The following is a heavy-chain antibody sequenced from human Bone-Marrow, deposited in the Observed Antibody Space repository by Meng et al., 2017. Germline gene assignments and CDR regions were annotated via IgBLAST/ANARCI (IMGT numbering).Heavy chain of an antibody. Sequence: GGSLRLSCATSNFTLSIYAMTWVRQAPGKGLEWVSSLSSSGSSTYYADSVKGRFTISRDNPENTLYLQMNSLRAEDTAIYFCAKVPYGDYFNWFDPRGQGNRVNVSS. D-gene: IGHD4-17*01. CDR2: LSSSGSST. V-gene: IGHV3-23*01. CDR3: AKVPYGDYFNWFDP. CDR1: NFTLSIYA. J-gene: IGHJ5*02.